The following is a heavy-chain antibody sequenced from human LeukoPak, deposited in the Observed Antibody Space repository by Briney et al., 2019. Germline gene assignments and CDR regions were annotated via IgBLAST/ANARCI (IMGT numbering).Heavy chain of an antibody. D-gene: IGHD4-17*01. V-gene: IGHV3-23*01. CDR2: IRGGGGSA. CDR3: DRDPNGDYIGAFDM. CDR1: GFTFSAYA. J-gene: IGHJ3*02. Sequence: PGGSLRLSCIASGFTFSAYALMGVREAREGGREWVSAIRGGGGSAFYADSVKGAFSISRDNSKYTLCLQTNRQRAEDTAVYYCDRDPNGDYIGAFDMWGPGTMVTVSS.